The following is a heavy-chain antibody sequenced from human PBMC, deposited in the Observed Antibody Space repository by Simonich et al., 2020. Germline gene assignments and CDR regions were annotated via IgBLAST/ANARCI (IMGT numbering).Heavy chain of an antibody. Sequence: QVQLQESGPGLVKPSETLSLTCAVSGYSISSGYYWGWIRQPPGKGLEWIGSIYHSGRTYYHPSLKSRVTISVDTSKNQFSLKLSSVTAADTAVYYCARVTREWLVFYWGQGTLVTVSS. J-gene: IGHJ4*02. V-gene: IGHV4-38-2*01. D-gene: IGHD6-19*01. CDR2: IYHSGRT. CDR3: ARVTREWLVFY. CDR1: GYSISSGYY.